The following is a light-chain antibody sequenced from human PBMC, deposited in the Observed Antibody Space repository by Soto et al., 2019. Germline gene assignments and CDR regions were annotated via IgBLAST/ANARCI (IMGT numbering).Light chain of an antibody. V-gene: IGKV3-15*01. Sequence: EIMITQSPATLSVSPGERATLSCRATQSVSSSLAWYQQTPGQAPRLLIYGASTRDTGIPARFSGSGSGTDCTLTINRLQAEDVSVYFCQQYYNNPRTFGQGTKVDIK. CDR3: QQYYNNPRT. CDR1: QSVSSS. CDR2: GAS. J-gene: IGKJ2*01.